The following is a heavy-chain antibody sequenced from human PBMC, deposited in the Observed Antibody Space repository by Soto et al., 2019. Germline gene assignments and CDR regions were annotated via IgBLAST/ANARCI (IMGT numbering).Heavy chain of an antibody. J-gene: IGHJ1*01. CDR2: ISSSSSYI. CDR1: GFTFSSYS. CDR3: ARDVYDFWSGYVYFQH. D-gene: IGHD3-3*01. Sequence: GGSLRLSCAASGFTFSSYSMNWVRQAPGKGLEWVSSISSSSSYIYYADSVKGRFTISRDNAKNSLYLQMNSLRAEDTAVYYCARDVYDFWSGYVYFQHWGQGTLVTVSS. V-gene: IGHV3-21*01.